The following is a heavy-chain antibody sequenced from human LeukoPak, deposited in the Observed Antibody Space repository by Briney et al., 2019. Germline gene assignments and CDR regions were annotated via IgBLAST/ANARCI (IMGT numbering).Heavy chain of an antibody. V-gene: IGHV1-2*02. CDR1: GYTFTGHY. CDR2: IKPDSGAT. CDR3: ARTEYRYGYILDN. J-gene: IGHJ4*02. Sequence: RAAVKVSCKASGYTFTGHYIHWVRQAPGQGLEWMGWIKPDSGATNYAQKFQGRVTMTRDTSISTANMELNRLRSDDTAVYYCARTEYRYGYILDNWGEGNLVTVSS. D-gene: IGHD5-18*01.